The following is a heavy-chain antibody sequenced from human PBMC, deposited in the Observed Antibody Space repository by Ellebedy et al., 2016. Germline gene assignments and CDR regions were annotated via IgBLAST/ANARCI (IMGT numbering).Heavy chain of an antibody. CDR1: GGSISTSTYY. J-gene: IGHJ3*02. CDR2: VYYSGST. Sequence: SETLSLTCTVSGGSISTSTYYWGWIRQPPGKGLEWIASVYYSGSTFYSPSLKSRVTISMDTSKNQISLKLTSVTAADTAVYYCARSPRDDAFDIWGQGTMVTVSS. V-gene: IGHV4-39*07. CDR3: ARSPRDDAFDI.